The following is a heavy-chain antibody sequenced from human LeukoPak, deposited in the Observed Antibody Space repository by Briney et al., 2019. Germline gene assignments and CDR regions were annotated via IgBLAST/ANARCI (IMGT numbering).Heavy chain of an antibody. Sequence: SETLSLTCSVSGGSINNYYWSWIRQPPGKGLEWIAYIYYSGSTNYNSSLKSRVTISVDTSKNQFSLMLSSETAADTAVYYCARHNARLRGWIGEVDFWGQGALVTVSS. V-gene: IGHV4-59*08. J-gene: IGHJ4*02. CDR3: ARHNARLRGWIGEVDF. CDR2: IYYSGST. D-gene: IGHD3-10*01. CDR1: GGSINNYY.